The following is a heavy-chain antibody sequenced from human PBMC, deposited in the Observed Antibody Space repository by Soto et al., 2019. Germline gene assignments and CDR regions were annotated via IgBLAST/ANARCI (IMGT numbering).Heavy chain of an antibody. CDR2: IHGAGSST. D-gene: IGHD3-10*01. CDR3: VWGVPTSDATTHEY. CDR1: GFTFNTYW. J-gene: IGHJ4*02. V-gene: IGHV3-74*01. Sequence: EVHLVESGGGLVQPGGSLRLSCAASGFTFNTYWMHWVRQAPGKGLVWVSRIHGAGSSTSYADSVKGRFTISRDNAKNTLYLQMNSLRVEDTAVYYCVWGVPTSDATTHEYWGQGTLVTVSS.